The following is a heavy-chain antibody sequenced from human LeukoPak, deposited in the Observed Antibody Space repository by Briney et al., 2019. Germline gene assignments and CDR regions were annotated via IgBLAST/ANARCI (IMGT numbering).Heavy chain of an antibody. D-gene: IGHD3-10*01. J-gene: IGHJ6*03. CDR1: GFTFSSYS. V-gene: IGHV3-48*01. CDR3: ARDQSVNYYGSGSYYYYMDV. CDR2: ISSSSSTI. Sequence: GGSLRLSCAASGFTFSSYSMNWVRQAPGKGLEWVSYISSSSSTIYYADSVKGRFTISRDNAKNSLYLQMNSLRAEDTAVYYCARDQSVNYYGSGSYYYYMDVWGKGTTVTVSS.